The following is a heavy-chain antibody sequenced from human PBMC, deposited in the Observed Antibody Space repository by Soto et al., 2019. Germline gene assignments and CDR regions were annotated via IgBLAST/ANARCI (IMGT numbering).Heavy chain of an antibody. Sequence: EVQLVESGGGLVQPGGSLRLSCAASGFTFSSYWMSWVRQAPGKGLEWVANIKQDGSEKYYVDSVKGRFTISRDNAKNSLYLQMNSLRAEDTAVYYCARVGPSFYDFWSGYYRQFVYWVQGTLVTVSS. J-gene: IGHJ4*02. CDR3: ARVGPSFYDFWSGYYRQFVY. D-gene: IGHD3-3*01. V-gene: IGHV3-7*01. CDR1: GFTFSSYW. CDR2: IKQDGSEK.